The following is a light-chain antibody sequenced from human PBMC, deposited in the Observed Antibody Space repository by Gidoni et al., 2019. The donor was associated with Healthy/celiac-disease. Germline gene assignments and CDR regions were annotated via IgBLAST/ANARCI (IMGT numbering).Light chain of an antibody. V-gene: IGKV3-11*01. J-gene: IGKJ4*01. CDR2: DAS. CDR1: QRVSSY. CDR3: QQRSNWPPLT. Sequence: EIVLTPSPATLSLSPWERATLSCRASQRVSSYLAWYQQNPGQAPRLLIYDASNRATGIPARFSGSGSGTDFTLTISCLEPEDFAVYYCQQRSNWPPLTFGGGTKVEIK.